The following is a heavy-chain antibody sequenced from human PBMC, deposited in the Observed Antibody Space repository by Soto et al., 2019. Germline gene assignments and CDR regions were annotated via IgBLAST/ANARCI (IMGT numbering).Heavy chain of an antibody. CDR1: GGSFSGYY. J-gene: IGHJ3*02. CDR2: INHSGST. CDR3: ARGRGSGWYRNAFDI. Sequence: SETLSLTCAVYGGSFSGYYWSWIRQPPGKGLEWIGEINHSGSTNYNPSLKSRVTVSVDTSKNQFSLKLSSVTAADTAVYYCARGRGSGWYRNAFDIWGQGTMVTVSS. V-gene: IGHV4-34*01. D-gene: IGHD6-19*01.